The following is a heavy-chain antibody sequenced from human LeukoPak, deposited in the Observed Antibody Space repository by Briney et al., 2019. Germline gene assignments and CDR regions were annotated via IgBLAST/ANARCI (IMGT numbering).Heavy chain of an antibody. D-gene: IGHD3-16*02. V-gene: IGHV4-59*08. J-gene: IGHJ4*02. CDR3: ARLGDYVWGSYRPYFDY. Sequence: SETLSLTCTVSGGSISSYYWSWIRQPPGKGLEWIGYIYYSGSTNYNPSLKSRVTISVDTSKTQFSLKLSSVTAADTAVYYCARLGDYVWGSYRPYFDYWGQGTLVTVSS. CDR1: GGSISSYY. CDR2: IYYSGST.